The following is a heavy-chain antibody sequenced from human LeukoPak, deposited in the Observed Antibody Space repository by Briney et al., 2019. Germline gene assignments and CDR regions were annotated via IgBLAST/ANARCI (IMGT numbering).Heavy chain of an antibody. CDR3: ARVDIVVVVDAFDI. Sequence: GGSLRLSCAASGFTFSSYWMSWVRQAPGKGLEWVANIKRDGSEKYYVDPVKGRFTISRDNAKNSLYLQMNSLRAEDTAVYYCARVDIVVVVDAFDIWGQGTMVTVSS. D-gene: IGHD2-15*01. CDR1: GFTFSSYW. CDR2: IKRDGSEK. V-gene: IGHV3-7*01. J-gene: IGHJ3*02.